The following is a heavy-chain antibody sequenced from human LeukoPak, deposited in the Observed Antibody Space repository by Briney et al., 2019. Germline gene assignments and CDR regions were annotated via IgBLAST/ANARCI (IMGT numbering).Heavy chain of an antibody. V-gene: IGHV3-30-3*01. D-gene: IGHD1-26*01. J-gene: IGHJ5*02. CDR1: GFTFSSYA. Sequence: PGRSLRLSCAASGFTFSSYAMHWVRQAPGKGLEWVAVISYDGSNEYYADSVKGRFTISRDNSKNTLYLQMNSLRAEDTAVYYCARDGASLNWFDPWGQGTLVTVSS. CDR2: ISYDGSNE. CDR3: ARDGASLNWFDP.